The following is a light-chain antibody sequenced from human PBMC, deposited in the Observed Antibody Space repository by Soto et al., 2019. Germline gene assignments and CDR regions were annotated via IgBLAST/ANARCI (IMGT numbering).Light chain of an antibody. CDR3: LQYYEWPPMT. CDR2: GAS. CDR1: ETVATN. V-gene: IGKV3-15*01. J-gene: IGKJ1*01. Sequence: EVVMTQSPATLSVSPGEIATLSCRASETVATNLAWYQQKPGQAPRLLISGASTRAAGISDRFRGSGSGTEFTLTISRLRYQDPDLSYCLQYYEWPPMTFGQGTKVDIK.